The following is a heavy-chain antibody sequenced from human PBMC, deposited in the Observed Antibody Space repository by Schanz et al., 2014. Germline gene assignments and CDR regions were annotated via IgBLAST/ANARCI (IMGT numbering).Heavy chain of an antibody. CDR1: GFTFSNYA. D-gene: IGHD6-19*01. V-gene: IGHV3-23*01. CDR2: FIVDSGNT. CDR3: AKLSSSGRLAGYFDY. Sequence: EVQLLESGGGLVRPGGSLRLSCAASGFTFSNYAMSWVRQAPGKGLEWVSGFIVDSGNTYYAGSVKGRFSISRDYSKNTLYLQMSSLRAEDTGIYYCAKLSSSGRLAGYFDYWGQGALVTVSS. J-gene: IGHJ4*02.